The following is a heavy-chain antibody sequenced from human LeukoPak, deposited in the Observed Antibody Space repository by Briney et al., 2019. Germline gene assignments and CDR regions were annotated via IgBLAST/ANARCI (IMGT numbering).Heavy chain of an antibody. V-gene: IGHV7-4-1*02. CDR3: ARDLFRGQNWFDP. J-gene: IGHJ5*02. Sequence: ASVKVSCKASGYTFTSYAMNWVRQAPGLGLEWMGWINTNTGNPTYAQGFTGRFVFSLDTSVSTAYLQISSLKAEDSAVYYCARDLFRGQNWFDPWGQGTLVTVSS. CDR1: GYTFTSYA. CDR2: INTNTGNP. D-gene: IGHD2-21*01.